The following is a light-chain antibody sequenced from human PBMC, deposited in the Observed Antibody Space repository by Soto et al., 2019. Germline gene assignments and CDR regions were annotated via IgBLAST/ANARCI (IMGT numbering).Light chain of an antibody. CDR2: EVT. CDR1: SSDVGGYDY. J-gene: IGLJ1*01. CDR3: SSHTSGSTRV. V-gene: IGLV2-14*01. Sequence: QSALTQPASVSGSPGQSIAISCTGTSSDVGGYDYVSWYQQHPDKAPQLMIYEVTKRPSGVSNRFSGSKSGNTASLTIAGLQPEDEADYYCSSHTSGSTRVFGSGTKLTVL.